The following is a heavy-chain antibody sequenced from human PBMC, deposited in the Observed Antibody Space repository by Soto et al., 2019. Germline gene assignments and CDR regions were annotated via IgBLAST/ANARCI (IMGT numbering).Heavy chain of an antibody. CDR2: ISSSSYI. V-gene: IGHV3-21*01. CDR1: GFTFSSYS. Sequence: GGSLRLSCAASGFTFSSYSMNWVRQAPGKGLEWVSSISSSSYIYYADSVKGRFTISRDNAKNSLYLQMNSLRAEDTAVYYCARDVTESYAIDYWGQGTLVTVSS. J-gene: IGHJ4*02. D-gene: IGHD2-2*01. CDR3: ARDVTESYAIDY.